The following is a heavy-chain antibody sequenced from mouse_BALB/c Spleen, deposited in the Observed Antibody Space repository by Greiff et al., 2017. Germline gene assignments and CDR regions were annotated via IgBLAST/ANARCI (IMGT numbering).Heavy chain of an antibody. D-gene: IGHD2-1*01. CDR2: ISTYYGDA. Sequence: LEESGAELVRPGVSVKISCKGSGYTFTDYAMHWVKQSHAKSLEWIGVISTYYGDASYNQKFKGKATMTVDKSSSTAYMELARLTSEDSAIYYCARSPDLLRYFDVWGAGTTVTVSS. J-gene: IGHJ1*01. CDR1: GYTFTDYA. V-gene: IGHV1S137*01. CDR3: ARSPDLLRYFDV.